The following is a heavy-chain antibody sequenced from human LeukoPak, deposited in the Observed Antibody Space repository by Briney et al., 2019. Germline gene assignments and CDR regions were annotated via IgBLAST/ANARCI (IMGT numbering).Heavy chain of an antibody. CDR3: VRDMFGGRDY. V-gene: IGHV3-23*01. CDR1: GSTLSTYA. J-gene: IGHJ4*02. Sequence: PGGSLRLSCAASGSTLSTYAMSWVRQAPGKGLEWVSGITGSGGNSKSADSVKGRFTISRDNSKNTLYLQMNSLRAEDTAVYYCVRDMFGGRDYWGQGTLVTVSS. CDR2: ITGSGGNS. D-gene: IGHD3-10*02.